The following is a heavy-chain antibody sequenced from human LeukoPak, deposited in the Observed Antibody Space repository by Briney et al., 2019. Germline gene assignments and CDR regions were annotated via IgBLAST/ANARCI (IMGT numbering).Heavy chain of an antibody. V-gene: IGHV1-69*04. CDR2: IIPILGIA. CDR3: ARDSKRLWTPETDSFYFDY. J-gene: IGHJ4*02. D-gene: IGHD3-16*01. CDR1: GGTFSSYA. Sequence: ASVKVSCKASGGTFSSYAISWVRQAPGQGLEWMGRIIPILGIANYAQKFQGRVTITADKSTSTAYMELSSLRSEDTAVYYCARDSKRLWTPETDSFYFDYWGQGTLVTVSS.